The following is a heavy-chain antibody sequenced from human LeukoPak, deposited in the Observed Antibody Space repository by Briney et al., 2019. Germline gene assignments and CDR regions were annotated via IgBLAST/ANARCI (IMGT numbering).Heavy chain of an antibody. D-gene: IGHD6-13*01. CDR1: GYTFATYG. V-gene: IGHV1-18*01. J-gene: IGHJ4*02. CDR2: ISANTGKT. CDR3: AKVAGDRMDY. Sequence: ASVKVSCKASGYTFATYGFCWVRQAPGHGLEWIGWISANTGKTGYAQKFQGRVTMTTDTSTSTAYMELRSLRPDDTAVYYCAKVAGDRMDYWGQGTLLTVSS.